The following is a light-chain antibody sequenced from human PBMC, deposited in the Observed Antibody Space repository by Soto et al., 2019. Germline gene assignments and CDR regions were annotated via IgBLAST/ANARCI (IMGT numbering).Light chain of an antibody. V-gene: IGKV3-11*01. CDR2: QTS. CDR3: HQRQSWPRT. CDR1: QYINTR. Sequence: EIVLTQSPSTLSSFTGDRVTLSCRASQYINTRLAWYQHRPGQAPRLLIYQTSIRAAGIPARFSGGGSGTDFTLTISSLEPEDFALYYCHQRQSWPRTFGQGTKVDIK. J-gene: IGKJ1*01.